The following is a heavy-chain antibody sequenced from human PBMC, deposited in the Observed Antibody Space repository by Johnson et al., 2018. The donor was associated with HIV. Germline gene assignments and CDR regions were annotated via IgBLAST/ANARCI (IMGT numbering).Heavy chain of an antibody. CDR3: ASLGGLGGFDM. J-gene: IGHJ3*02. CDR2: IRYDGTNK. V-gene: IGHV3-30*02. Sequence: QVQLVESGGGVVQPGGSLRLSCAASGFTFSPYGMHWVRQAPGKGLEWVAFIRYDGTNKYYAGSVKGRFTISRDNSNNTLYLQMNIVTREDTAIYYCASLGGLGGFDMWGQGTVVTVSS. D-gene: IGHD3/OR15-3a*01. CDR1: GFTFSPYG.